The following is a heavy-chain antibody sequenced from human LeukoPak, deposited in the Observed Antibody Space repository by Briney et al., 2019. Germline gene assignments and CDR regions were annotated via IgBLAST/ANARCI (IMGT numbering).Heavy chain of an antibody. CDR2: IYTSGNT. CDR1: GGSISSSHYY. CDR3: ATMYSSMVDY. V-gene: IGHV4-61*02. J-gene: IGHJ4*02. D-gene: IGHD6-13*01. Sequence: KPSETLSLTCSVSGGSISSSHYYWNWVRQPAGKGLEWIGRIYTSGNTKYNPSLKSRVTMSVDTSKNQVSLRLTSVTAADTAVYYCATMYSSMVDYWGQGTLVTVSS.